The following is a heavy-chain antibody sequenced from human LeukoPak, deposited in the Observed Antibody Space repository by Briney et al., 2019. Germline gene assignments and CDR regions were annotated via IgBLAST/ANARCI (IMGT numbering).Heavy chain of an antibody. CDR3: VKVNSAWSGGTYYFDY. V-gene: IGHV3-23*01. D-gene: IGHD6-19*01. CDR2: LSASAITT. Sequence: GGSLILSCAASGFTFNYYAMSWVRQAPGKGLEWVSSLSASAITTYYAASVKGRFTISRDNSKNTLSLQMNSLRAEDTAVYYCVKVNSAWSGGTYYFDYWGQGTLVTVSS. CDR1: GFTFNYYA. J-gene: IGHJ4*02.